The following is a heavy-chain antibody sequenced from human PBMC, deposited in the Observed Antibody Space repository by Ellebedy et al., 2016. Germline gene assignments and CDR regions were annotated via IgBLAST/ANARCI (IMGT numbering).Heavy chain of an antibody. D-gene: IGHD6-13*01. Sequence: SETLSLTXAVYGGSFSGYYWSWIRRPPDKGLEWIGEINHSGSTNYNPSLKSRVTISVDTSKNQFSLKLSSVTAADTAVYYCARGRHNIPIAAAGTGYFDYWGQGTLVTVSS. CDR3: ARGRHNIPIAAAGTGYFDY. CDR2: INHSGST. CDR1: GGSFSGYY. J-gene: IGHJ4*02. V-gene: IGHV4-34*01.